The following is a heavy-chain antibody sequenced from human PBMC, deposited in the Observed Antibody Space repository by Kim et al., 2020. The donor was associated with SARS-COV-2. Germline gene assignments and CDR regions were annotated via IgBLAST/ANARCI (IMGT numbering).Heavy chain of an antibody. Sequence: SETLSLTCTVSGGSISSSSYYWGWIRQPPGKGLEWIGSIYYSGSTYYNPSLKSRLTISVDTSKNQFSLKLSSVTAADTAVYYCARLVGYSSGWYSHYFDYWGQGTLVTVSS. CDR2: IYYSGST. CDR3: ARLVGYSSGWYSHYFDY. CDR1: GGSISSSSYY. J-gene: IGHJ4*02. V-gene: IGHV4-39*01. D-gene: IGHD6-19*01.